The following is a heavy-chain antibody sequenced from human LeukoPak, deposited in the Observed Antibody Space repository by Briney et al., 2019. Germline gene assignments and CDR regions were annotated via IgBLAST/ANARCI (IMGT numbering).Heavy chain of an antibody. CDR2: INPNSGDS. D-gene: IGHD3-10*01. J-gene: IGHJ4*02. V-gene: IGHV1-2*06. CDR3: VTHYYGSGSYYGGDYFDY. CDR1: GYTFTGYY. Sequence: ASVKVSCKASGYTFTGYYLYWVRQAPGQGLEWMGRINPNSGDSNYAQKFQGRVTMTRDTSISTAYMELRRLRSDDTAVYYCVTHYYGSGSYYGGDYFDYWGQGTLVTVSS.